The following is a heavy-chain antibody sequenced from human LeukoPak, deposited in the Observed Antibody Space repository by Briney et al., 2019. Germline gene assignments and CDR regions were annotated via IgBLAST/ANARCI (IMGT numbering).Heavy chain of an antibody. Sequence: GASVKVSCKASGGTFNSYAISWVRQAPGQGLEWMGGIIPIFGTANYAQKFQGRVTITTDESTSTAYMELSSLRSEDTAVYYCARDSGSSSWLYGFDYWGQGTLVTVSS. CDR1: GGTFNSYA. V-gene: IGHV1-69*05. J-gene: IGHJ4*02. D-gene: IGHD6-13*01. CDR3: ARDSGSSSWLYGFDY. CDR2: IIPIFGTA.